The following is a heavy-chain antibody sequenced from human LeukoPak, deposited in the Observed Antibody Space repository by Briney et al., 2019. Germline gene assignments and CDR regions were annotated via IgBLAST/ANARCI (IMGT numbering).Heavy chain of an antibody. D-gene: IGHD6-6*01. CDR2: INPNSGGT. J-gene: IGHJ4*02. CDR3: ARVIYSSSSRYDDY. V-gene: IGHV1-2*02. Sequence: ASVTLSYTASGYTFTVYYMHWVRQAPGQGLEWMGWINPNSGGTNYAQKFQGRVTMTRDTSISTAYMELSRLRSDDTAVYYCARVIYSSSSRYDDYWGQGTLVTVSS. CDR1: GYTFTVYY.